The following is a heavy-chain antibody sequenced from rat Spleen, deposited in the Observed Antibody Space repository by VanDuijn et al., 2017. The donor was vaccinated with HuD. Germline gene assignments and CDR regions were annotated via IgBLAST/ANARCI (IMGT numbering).Heavy chain of an antibody. CDR1: GFTFNNYW. CDR2: ITNTGDNT. Sequence: EVQLVESGGGLVQPGRSLKLSCVASGFTFNNYWMTWIRQAPGKGLEWVATITNTGDNTYYPDSVKGRFTISRDNAKSTLYLQMDGLRSEDTATYYCAKDMSRTIAARSYSYFDFWGPGTVVTVSS. J-gene: IGHJ1*01. V-gene: IGHV5-31*01. D-gene: IGHD1-2*01. CDR3: AKDMSRTIAARSYSYFDF.